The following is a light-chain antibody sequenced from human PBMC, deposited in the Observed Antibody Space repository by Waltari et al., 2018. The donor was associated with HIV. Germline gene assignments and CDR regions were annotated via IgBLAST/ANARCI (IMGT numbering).Light chain of an antibody. CDR3: QHAHGFPHT. Sequence: IPIAPSPSSVSASFGNRVPITCRATESVGTSLAWYQQKPHRPPKLLMFDASRLQTGVPSRFSGSGSGTDFNLTISRLQLEDFATYFCQHAHGFPHTFGRGTRLQI. V-gene: IGKV1-12*01. CDR2: DAS. J-gene: IGKJ2*01. CDR1: ESVGTS.